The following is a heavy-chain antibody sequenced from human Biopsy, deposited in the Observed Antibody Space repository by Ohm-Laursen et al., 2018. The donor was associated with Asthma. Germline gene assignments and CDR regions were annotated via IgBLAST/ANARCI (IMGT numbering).Heavy chain of an antibody. D-gene: IGHD6-19*01. V-gene: IGHV3-11*01. J-gene: IGHJ4*02. Sequence: GSLRLSCTASGFTFSDYYMSWIRQAPGKGLDWISYINGKSNSIEYADSVKGRFTISRDNAKNSLYLQMNSLRAEDTAVYYCARDSYSSGLYDDFESWGQGTLVTVSS. CDR1: GFTFSDYY. CDR3: ARDSYSSGLYDDFES. CDR2: INGKSNSI.